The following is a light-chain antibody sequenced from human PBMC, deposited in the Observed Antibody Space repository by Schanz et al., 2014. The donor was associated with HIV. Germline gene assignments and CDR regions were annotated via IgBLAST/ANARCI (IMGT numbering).Light chain of an antibody. V-gene: IGLV1-40*01. CDR3: QSYDAILSGVV. CDR2: SNS. J-gene: IGLJ2*01. CDR1: ASHIGAAFH. Sequence: QSVLTQPPSVSGAPGQGITIPCTATASHIGAAFHVHWYRQLPGTAPKLLIYSNSGRPSGVPDRFSVSRSGTSASLVISDLRSDDEADYYCQSYDAILSGVVFGGGTKLTVL.